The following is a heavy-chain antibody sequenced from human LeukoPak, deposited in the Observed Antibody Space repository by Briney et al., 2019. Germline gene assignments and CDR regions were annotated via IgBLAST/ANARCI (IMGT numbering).Heavy chain of an antibody. Sequence: HPGGSLRRSCAASGFTFSSYAMHWVRQAPGKGLEYVSAISSNGGSTYYANSVKGRFTISRDNSKNTLYLQMGSLRAEDMAVYYCARMTHRGGAFDIWGQGTMVTVSS. D-gene: IGHD3-16*01. CDR3: ARMTHRGGAFDI. J-gene: IGHJ3*02. CDR1: GFTFSSYA. CDR2: ISSNGGST. V-gene: IGHV3-64*01.